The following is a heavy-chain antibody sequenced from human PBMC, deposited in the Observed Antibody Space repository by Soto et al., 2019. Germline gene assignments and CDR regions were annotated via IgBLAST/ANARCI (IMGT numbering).Heavy chain of an antibody. V-gene: IGHV1-46*03. D-gene: IGHD3-10*01. CDR1: GYTFTGYY. CDR3: ARALWFGELWSPWFDP. CDR2: INPSGGST. J-gene: IGHJ5*02. Sequence: ASVKVSCKASGYTFTGYYMHWVRQAPGQGLEWMGIINPSGGSTSYAQKFQGRVTMTRDTSTSTVYMELSSLRSEDTAVYYCARALWFGELWSPWFDPWGQGTLVTVSS.